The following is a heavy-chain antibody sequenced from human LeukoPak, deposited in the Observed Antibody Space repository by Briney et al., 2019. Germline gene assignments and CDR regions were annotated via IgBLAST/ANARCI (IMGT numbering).Heavy chain of an antibody. CDR1: GGSISSGDYY. Sequence: PSQTLSLTCTVSGGSISSGDYYWSWIRQPPGKGLEWIGYIYYSGSTYYNPSLKSRVTISVDTSKNQVSLKLSSVTAADTAVYYCARTAYGSGSYYKGPNAFDIWGQGTMVTVSS. D-gene: IGHD3-10*01. CDR2: IYYSGST. CDR3: ARTAYGSGSYYKGPNAFDI. V-gene: IGHV4-30-4*08. J-gene: IGHJ3*02.